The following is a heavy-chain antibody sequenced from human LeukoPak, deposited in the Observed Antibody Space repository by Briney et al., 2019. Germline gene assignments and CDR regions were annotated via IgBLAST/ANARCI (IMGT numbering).Heavy chain of an antibody. CDR2: INSDGSST. V-gene: IGHV3-74*01. D-gene: IGHD6-19*01. J-gene: IGHJ3*02. CDR3: ARFSSGWYLSAFDI. CDR1: GFTFSSYW. Sequence: GGSLRLSCAASGFTFSSYWMHWVRQAPGKGLVWVSRINSDGSSTSYADSVKGRFTISRDNAKNTLYLQMNSLRAEDTAMYYCARFSSGWYLSAFDIWGQGTMVTVSS.